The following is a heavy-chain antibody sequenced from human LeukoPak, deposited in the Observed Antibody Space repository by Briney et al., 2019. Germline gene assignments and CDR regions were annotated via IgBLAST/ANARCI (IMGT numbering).Heavy chain of an antibody. CDR1: GFTFSSYW. CDR3: ASDIVATIFSY. Sequence: GGSLRLSCAASGFTFSSYWMSWVRQAPGKELEWVANIKQDGSEKYYVDSVKGRFTISRDNAKNSLYLQMNSLRAEDTAVYYCASDIVATIFSYWGQGTLVTVSS. V-gene: IGHV3-7*01. CDR2: IKQDGSEK. D-gene: IGHD5-12*01. J-gene: IGHJ4*02.